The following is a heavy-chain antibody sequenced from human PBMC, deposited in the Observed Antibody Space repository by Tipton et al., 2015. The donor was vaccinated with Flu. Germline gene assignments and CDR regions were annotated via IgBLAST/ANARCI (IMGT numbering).Heavy chain of an antibody. Sequence: LRLSCSVSGDSIGSRYFWGWIRQPPGKGLEWIGNVHQTGSTYYNPSLRSRVTISVDTSKTQFSLNLSSVTAADTAVYYCARLTYYYGSGTSDYWGQGTLVTVSS. CDR1: GDSIGSRYF. V-gene: IGHV4-38-2*01. D-gene: IGHD3-10*01. CDR3: ARLTYYYGSGTSDY. CDR2: VHQTGST. J-gene: IGHJ4*02.